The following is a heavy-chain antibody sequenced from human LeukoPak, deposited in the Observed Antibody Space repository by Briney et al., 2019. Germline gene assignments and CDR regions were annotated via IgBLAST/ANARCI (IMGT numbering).Heavy chain of an antibody. CDR1: GGTFSSYA. V-gene: IGHV1-69*13. CDR3: ASRGVSASYCGGDCSFYYYYGMDV. J-gene: IGHJ6*02. CDR2: IIPIFGTA. D-gene: IGHD2-21*02. Sequence: SVKVSCKASGGTFSSYAISWVRQAPGQGLEWMGGIIPIFGTANYAQKFQGRVTITADESTSTAYMELSSLRSEDTAVYYCASRGVSASYCGGDCSFYYYYGMDVWGQGTTVTVSS.